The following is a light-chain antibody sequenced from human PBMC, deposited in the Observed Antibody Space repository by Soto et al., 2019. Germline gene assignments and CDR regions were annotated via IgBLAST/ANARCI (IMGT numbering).Light chain of an antibody. V-gene: IGKV2-28*01. CDR3: MQALQTPLT. J-gene: IGKJ5*01. CDR2: LVS. Sequence: EIVLTQSPLSLPVTPGEPASISCRSSQSLLHSNGCNYVDWYLQKPGQSPQLLIYLVSNRASGVPHRFSGSGSGTDFTLKISRVVAEDVGLYYCMQALQTPLTFGQGTRLEIK. CDR1: QSLLHSNGCNY.